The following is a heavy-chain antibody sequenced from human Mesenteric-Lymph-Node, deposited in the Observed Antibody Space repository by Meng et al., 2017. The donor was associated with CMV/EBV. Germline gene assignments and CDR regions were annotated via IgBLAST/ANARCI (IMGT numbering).Heavy chain of an antibody. V-gene: IGHV3-7*01. J-gene: IGHJ4*02. Sequence: GESLKISCVASGFRFDNYWMSWVRQAPGKGLEWVATLNHDGSEEYCVDSVKGRFTISRDNAKNSLFLQMNSLRAEDTAVYYCARGTGEPGMDYWGQGALVTVSS. CDR2: LNHDGSEE. CDR1: GFRFDNYW. CDR3: ARGTGEPGMDY. D-gene: IGHD1-1*01.